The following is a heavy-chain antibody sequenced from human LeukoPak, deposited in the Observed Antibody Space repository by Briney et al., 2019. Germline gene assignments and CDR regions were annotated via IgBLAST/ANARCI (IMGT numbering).Heavy chain of an antibody. CDR1: GITLSVYW. CDR2: IKQDGSEK. CDR3: ARSGSGYFDY. V-gene: IGHV3-7*01. Sequence: PGGFLRLSCAASGITLSVYWMSWVRQAPGKGLEWVANIKQDGSEKYYRDSVQGRFTISRDNAKNSLYLQMNSLRAEDTAVYYCARSGSGYFDYWGQGSLVTVSS. J-gene: IGHJ4*02.